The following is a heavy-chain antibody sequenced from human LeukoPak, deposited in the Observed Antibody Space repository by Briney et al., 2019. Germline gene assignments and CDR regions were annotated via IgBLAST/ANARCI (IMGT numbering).Heavy chain of an antibody. Sequence: GASVKVSCKASGYTFTSYDINWVRQATGQGLEWMGWMNPNSGNTGYAQKFQGRVTMTRNTSISTAYMELSSLRSEDTAVYYCARDGVAVAGHYYYYGMDVWGQGTTVTVSS. CDR3: ARDGVAVAGHYYYYGMDV. CDR1: GYTFTSYD. J-gene: IGHJ6*02. D-gene: IGHD6-19*01. CDR2: MNPNSGNT. V-gene: IGHV1-8*01.